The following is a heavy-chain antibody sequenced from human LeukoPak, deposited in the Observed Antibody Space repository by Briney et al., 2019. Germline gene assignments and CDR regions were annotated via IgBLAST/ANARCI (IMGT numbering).Heavy chain of an antibody. CDR3: AREGSVWSGSHNYFYYYMDV. CDR2: IYTRGST. Sequence: SETLSLTCTVSGGSISSGSYFWNWIRQPAGKGLDWIGRIYTRGSTNYNPSLNSRVTISVDTSKNQFSLKLSSVTAADTAVYYCAREGSVWSGSHNYFYYYMDVWGKGTTVTVSS. V-gene: IGHV4-61*02. J-gene: IGHJ6*03. CDR1: GGSISSGSYF. D-gene: IGHD3-3*01.